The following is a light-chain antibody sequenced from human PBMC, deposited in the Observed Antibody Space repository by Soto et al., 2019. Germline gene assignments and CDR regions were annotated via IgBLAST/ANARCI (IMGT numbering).Light chain of an antibody. CDR1: SSDVGGYGY. V-gene: IGLV2-14*03. Sequence: QSALTQPASVSGSPGQSITISCTGTSSDVGGYGYVSWYQHHPGKAPKLIIYAVTNRPSGVSYRFSGSTSGNTASLTISGLQAEDEADYYCSSYTSSSTLPYVFGTGTKVTVL. CDR3: SSYTSSSTLPYV. J-gene: IGLJ1*01. CDR2: AVT.